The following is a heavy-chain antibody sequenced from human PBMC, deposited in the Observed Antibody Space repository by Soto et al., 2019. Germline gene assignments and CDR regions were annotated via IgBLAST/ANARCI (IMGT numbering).Heavy chain of an antibody. Sequence: GGSLRLSCAASGFTFSSYSMNWVRQAPWKGLEWVSYISSSSSTIYYADSVRGRFTISRDNAKNSLYLQMNSLRAEDTAVYYCARDPPEYYDMPHVWFDPWGQGTLVTVSS. V-gene: IGHV3-48*01. J-gene: IGHJ5*02. CDR1: GFTFSSYS. CDR3: ARDPPEYYDMPHVWFDP. D-gene: IGHD3-9*01. CDR2: ISSSSSTI.